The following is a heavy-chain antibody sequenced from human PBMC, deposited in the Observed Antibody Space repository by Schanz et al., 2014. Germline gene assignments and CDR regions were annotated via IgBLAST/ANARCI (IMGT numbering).Heavy chain of an antibody. CDR2: ISGDHRNT. J-gene: IGHJ4*02. V-gene: IGHV3-23*01. D-gene: IGHD1-20*01. CDR1: GFTFSTHA. Sequence: EMQLLESGGGLIQPGGSLRLSCAASGFTFSTHAMSWVRQAPGKGLEWVSSISGDHRNTFYADSVRGRFTISRDNSKNTLYLQMNSLRAEDTAVYYCANNWNLDYWGQGTLVTVSS. CDR3: ANNWNLDY.